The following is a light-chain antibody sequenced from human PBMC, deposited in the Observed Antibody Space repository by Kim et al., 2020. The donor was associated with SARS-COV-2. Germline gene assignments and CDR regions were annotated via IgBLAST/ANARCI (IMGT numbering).Light chain of an antibody. J-gene: IGKJ1*01. CDR2: WAS. V-gene: IGKV4-1*01. CDR1: QSVLHSANDKNN. Sequence: DIVMTQSPDSLAVSLGERVTIKCKSSQSVLHSANDKNNLAWYQQRPGQFPKLLIYWASTREYGVPDRFRGSGSGTDFTLTISSLQAEDVAVYYCQQYYSTPWTFGQGTKVDIK. CDR3: QQYYSTPWT.